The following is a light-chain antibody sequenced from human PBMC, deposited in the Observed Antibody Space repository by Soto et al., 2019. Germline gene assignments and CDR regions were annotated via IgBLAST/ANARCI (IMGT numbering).Light chain of an antibody. CDR1: SSDVGGYNY. Sequence: QSALTQPASVSGSPGQSITISCTGTSSDVGGYNYVSWYQQHPGKAPKFMIYEVSNRPSGVSNRFSGSKSGNTASLTISGLQAEDEADYYCCTYAGHVPKFGGGTKLTVL. J-gene: IGLJ2*01. V-gene: IGLV2-14*01. CDR2: EVS. CDR3: CTYAGHVPK.